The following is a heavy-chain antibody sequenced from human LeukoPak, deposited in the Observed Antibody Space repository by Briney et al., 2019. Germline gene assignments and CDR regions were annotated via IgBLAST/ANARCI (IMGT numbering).Heavy chain of an antibody. CDR1: GGSISSYY. Sequence: SETLSLTCTVSGGSISSYYWSWIRQPPGKGLEWIGYIYYSGSTNYNPSLKSRVTISVDTSKNQFSLKLSSVTAADTAVYYWATYYDSSGYFGYWGQGTLVTVSS. J-gene: IGHJ4*02. D-gene: IGHD3-22*01. CDR2: IYYSGST. V-gene: IGHV4-59*01. CDR3: ATYYDSSGYFGY.